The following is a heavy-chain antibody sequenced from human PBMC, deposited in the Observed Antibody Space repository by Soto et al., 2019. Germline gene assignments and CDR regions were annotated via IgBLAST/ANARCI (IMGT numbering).Heavy chain of an antibody. CDR2: IYHSGST. D-gene: IGHD3-10*01. CDR3: AIVRPPPLRYFHY. Sequence: SETVSLTCAVSGYSISSGYYWGWIRQPPGKGLEWIGSIYHSGSTYYNPSLKSRVTISVDTSKNQFSLRLSSVTAADTAVYYCAIVRPPPLRYFHYWGQATLLTGSS. V-gene: IGHV4-38-2*01. J-gene: IGHJ4*02. CDR1: GYSISSGYY.